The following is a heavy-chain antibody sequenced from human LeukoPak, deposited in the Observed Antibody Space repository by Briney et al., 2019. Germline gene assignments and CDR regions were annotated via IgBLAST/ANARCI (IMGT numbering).Heavy chain of an antibody. J-gene: IGHJ4*02. CDR2: IRPTGTNT. Sequence: GGSLRLTCAASGFPFNTYAMSWVRQAPGKGLEYISVIRPTGTNTYYASSVKGRFTISRDDSRTTVYLQMSSLRAEDTAIYYCAKLAFYETSAPLRDISFWGQGTLVTVSS. CDR1: GFPFNTYA. V-gene: IGHV3-23*01. CDR3: AKLAFYETSAPLRDISF. D-gene: IGHD3-3*02.